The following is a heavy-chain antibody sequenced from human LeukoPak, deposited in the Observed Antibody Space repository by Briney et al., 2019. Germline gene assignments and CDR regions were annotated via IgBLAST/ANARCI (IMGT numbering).Heavy chain of an antibody. CDR2: INPNSGGT. CDR3: ARDPEPTYYYYYMDV. J-gene: IGHJ6*03. V-gene: IGHV1-2*02. CDR1: GYTFTGYY. Sequence: ASVKVSCKASGYTFTGYYMHWVRQAPGQGLEWMGWINPNSGGTNYAQKFQGRVTMTRDTSLSTAYMELSRLRSDDTAVYYCARDPEPTYYYYYMDVWGKGTTVTVSS.